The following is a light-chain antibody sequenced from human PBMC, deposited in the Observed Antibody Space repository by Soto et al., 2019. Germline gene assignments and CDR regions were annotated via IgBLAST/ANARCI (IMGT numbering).Light chain of an antibody. CDR2: GAS. Sequence: EIVMTQSPATLSVSPGERATLSCRASQSVSSNLAWYQQKPGQAPRLLIYGASTRATGIPARFSGSGSGTEFTLTISSLQSEDFAVYYCLQDYNSPPTFGPGTRVEIK. CDR3: LQDYNSPPT. CDR1: QSVSSN. J-gene: IGKJ1*01. V-gene: IGKV3-15*01.